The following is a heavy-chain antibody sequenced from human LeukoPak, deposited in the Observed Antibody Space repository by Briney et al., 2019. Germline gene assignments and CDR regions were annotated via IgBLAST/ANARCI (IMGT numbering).Heavy chain of an antibody. Sequence: ASVKVSCKASGYTFTGYYMHWVRQAPGQGLEWMGWINPNSGGTNYAQKFQGRVTKTRDTSISTAYMELSSLRSDDTAVYFCARDLPNNWNYVGDYWGQGTLVTVSS. V-gene: IGHV1-2*02. CDR1: GYTFTGYY. J-gene: IGHJ4*02. CDR2: INPNSGGT. CDR3: ARDLPNNWNYVGDY. D-gene: IGHD1-7*01.